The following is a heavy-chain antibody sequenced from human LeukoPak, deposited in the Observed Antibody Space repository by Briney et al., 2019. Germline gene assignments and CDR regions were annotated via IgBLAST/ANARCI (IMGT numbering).Heavy chain of an antibody. V-gene: IGHV4-34*01. J-gene: IGHJ5*01. D-gene: IGHD1-26*01. Sequence: SETLSLTCAVYGGSFSGYYWSWIRQPPGKGLEWIGEINHSGSTNYNAALKSRVTISLDESNNRFSLEVTSVTAADTGVYHCARKGSDTWLTFWFDSWGQGTLVTVPS. CDR2: INHSGST. CDR1: GGSFSGYY. CDR3: ARKGSDTWLTFWFDS.